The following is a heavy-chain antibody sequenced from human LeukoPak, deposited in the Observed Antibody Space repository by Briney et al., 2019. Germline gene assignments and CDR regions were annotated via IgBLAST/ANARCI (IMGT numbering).Heavy chain of an antibody. CDR1: GFTFDDYA. CDR2: ISWNSGSI. J-gene: IGHJ4*02. D-gene: IGHD6-6*01. CDR3: AKAEAAVAARALGY. Sequence: GGSLRLSCAASGFTFDDYAMHWVRQAPGKGLEWVSGISWNSGSIGYADSVKGRFTISRDNAKNSLYLQMHSLRAEDTALYYCAKAEAAVAARALGYWGQETLVTVSS. V-gene: IGHV3-9*01.